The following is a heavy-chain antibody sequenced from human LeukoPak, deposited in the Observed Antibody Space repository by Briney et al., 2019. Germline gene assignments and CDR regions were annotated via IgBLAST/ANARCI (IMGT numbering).Heavy chain of an antibody. CDR1: GFTFSNCA. Sequence: GGSLRLSCGAASGFTFSNCAMSWVRQAPGKGLEWVANIKQDGSEKYYVDSVKGRFTISRDNAKNSLYLQMNSLRAEDTAVNYCARDDFVMDGYYFDYWGQGTLVTVSS. CDR2: IKQDGSEK. D-gene: IGHD2-15*01. J-gene: IGHJ4*02. CDR3: ARDDFVMDGYYFDY. V-gene: IGHV3-7*01.